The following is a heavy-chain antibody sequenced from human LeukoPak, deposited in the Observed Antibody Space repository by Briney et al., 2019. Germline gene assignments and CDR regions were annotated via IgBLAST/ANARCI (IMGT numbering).Heavy chain of an antibody. CDR3: ARTGGSYYGYFDY. CDR1: GFTFSSYA. Sequence: GRSLRLSRAASGFTFSSYAMHWVRQAPGKELEWVAVISYDGSNKYYADSVKGRFTISRDNSKNSLYLEMNSLRAEDTAVYYCARTGGSYYGYFDYWGQGTLVTVSS. CDR2: ISYDGSNK. V-gene: IGHV3-30-3*01. D-gene: IGHD3-10*01. J-gene: IGHJ4*02.